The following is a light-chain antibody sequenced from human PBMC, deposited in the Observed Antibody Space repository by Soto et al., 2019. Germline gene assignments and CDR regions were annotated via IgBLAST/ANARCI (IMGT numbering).Light chain of an antibody. CDR1: QTVSTY. J-gene: IGKJ1*01. V-gene: IGKV3-20*01. Sequence: IVLRQSPDTLSLTQGERATLSCRASQTVSTYLAWYQQKPGQAPRLIVYDASKRAPGIPARFIGSGSGTDFTLTISRLEPEDFAVYYCQQYGSSGTFGQGTKVDI. CDR3: QQYGSSGT. CDR2: DAS.